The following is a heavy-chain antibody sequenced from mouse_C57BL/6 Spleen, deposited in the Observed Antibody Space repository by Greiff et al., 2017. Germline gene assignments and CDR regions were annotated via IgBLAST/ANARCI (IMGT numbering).Heavy chain of an antibody. V-gene: IGHV1-72*01. CDR3: TRSYFITTVTAMDY. J-gene: IGHJ4*01. D-gene: IGHD1-1*01. CDR2: IYPNSGGT. CDR1: GYTFTSYW. Sequence: VQLQQPGAELVKPGASVKLSCKASGYTFTSYWMHWVKQRPGRGLEWIGRIYPNSGGTKYNEKFKSKATLTVDKPSSTAYMQLSSLTSEDSAVYYGTRSYFITTVTAMDYWGQGTSVTVSS.